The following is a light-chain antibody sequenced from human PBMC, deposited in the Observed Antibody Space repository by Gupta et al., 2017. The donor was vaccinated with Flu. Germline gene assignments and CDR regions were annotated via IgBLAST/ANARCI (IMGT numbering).Light chain of an antibody. CDR2: GAS. Sequence: RATPSRRARPSVNRRQVGREPQEPGLAPRLLIYGASSRATGIPERFSGSGSGTDFTLTISRLEPEDFALYYCQQYGSSSGLTFGGGTKVELK. V-gene: IGKV3D-20*01. CDR1: PSVNRRQ. J-gene: IGKJ4*01. CDR3: QQYGSSSGLT.